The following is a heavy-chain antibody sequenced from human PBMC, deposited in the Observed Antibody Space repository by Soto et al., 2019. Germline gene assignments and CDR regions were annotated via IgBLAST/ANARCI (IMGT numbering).Heavy chain of an antibody. V-gene: IGHV4-59*01. CDR3: ARELRDVYGDYGYFDV. CDR2: IYYSGST. D-gene: IGHD4-17*01. Sequence: PSETLSLTCTVSGGSISSNYWSCIRQPLGKGLEWIGYIYYSGSTNYNPSLNSRVTISVNTSNNQFSLKLSSVTAADTAVNYCARELRDVYGDYGYFDVWGQRTLLTGSS. CDR1: GGSISSNY. J-gene: IGHJ4*02.